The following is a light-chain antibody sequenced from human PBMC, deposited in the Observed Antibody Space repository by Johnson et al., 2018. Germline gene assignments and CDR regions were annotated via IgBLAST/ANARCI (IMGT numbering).Light chain of an antibody. J-gene: IGLJ1*01. CDR1: SSNIGNNY. Sequence: QSVLTQPPSVSAAPGQKVTISCSGSSSNIGNNYVSWYQQLPGTAPKLLIYENNKRPSGIPDRFSGSKSGTSATMGITGLPTGDEADYYCGTGDIRRNAGDVFGPVTKVTVL. CDR2: ENN. CDR3: GTGDIRRNAGDV. V-gene: IGLV1-51*02.